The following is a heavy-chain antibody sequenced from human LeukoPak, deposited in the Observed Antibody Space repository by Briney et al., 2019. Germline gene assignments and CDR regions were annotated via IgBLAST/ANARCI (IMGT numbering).Heavy chain of an antibody. J-gene: IGHJ4*02. CDR1: GYTFTGYY. Sequence: ASVKVSCKASGYTFTGYYMHWVRQAPGQGLEWMGWINPNSGGTNYAQKLQGRVTMTRDTSISTAYMELSRLRSDDTAVYYCAITTGYSSSWYGYWGQGTLVTVSS. CDR2: INPNSGGT. D-gene: IGHD6-13*01. V-gene: IGHV1-2*02. CDR3: AITTGYSSSWYGY.